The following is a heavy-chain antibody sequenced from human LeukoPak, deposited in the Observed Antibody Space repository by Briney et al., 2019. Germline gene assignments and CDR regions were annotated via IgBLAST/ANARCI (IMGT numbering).Heavy chain of an antibody. CDR1: GFTISSYS. CDR2: ISGPGDKT. Sequence: GGSLRLSCAASGFTISSYSMSWVRQPPGKGLGWVSAISGPGDKTYYADSVKGRFTISRENSTNALYLQMNSLRAEDTALYYCTNNNVATKHDYWGQGTLVPVSS. V-gene: IGHV3-23*01. J-gene: IGHJ4*02. CDR3: TNNNVATKHDY. D-gene: IGHD5-12*01.